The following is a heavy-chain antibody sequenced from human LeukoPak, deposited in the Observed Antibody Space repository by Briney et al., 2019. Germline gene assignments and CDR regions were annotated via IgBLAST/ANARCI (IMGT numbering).Heavy chain of an antibody. J-gene: IGHJ4*02. V-gene: IGHV4-39*01. CDR2: IYYSGST. D-gene: IGHD4-17*01. Sequence: SETLSLTCTVSGGSISSSSYYWGWIRQPPGKGLEWIGSIYYSGSTYYNPSLKSRVTISVDTSKNQVSLKLSSVTAADTAVYYCARRGITTVTTFDYWGQGTLVTVSS. CDR1: GGSISSSSYY. CDR3: ARRGITTVTTFDY.